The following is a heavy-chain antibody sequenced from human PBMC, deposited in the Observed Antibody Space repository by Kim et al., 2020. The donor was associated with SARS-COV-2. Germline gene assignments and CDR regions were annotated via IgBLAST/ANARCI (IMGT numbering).Heavy chain of an antibody. D-gene: IGHD6-19*01. CDR1: GFTFSIFD. CDR2: IGYSGGSS. CDR3: AKTSTGWSRYFDL. V-gene: IGHV3-23*01. J-gene: IGHJ4*02. Sequence: GGSLRLSCAASGFTFSIFDMSWVRQAPGRGLEWVSTIGYSGGSSYHAESVKGRFTISRDNSKYTLFLQMNSLRAEDTAIYYCAKTSTGWSRYFDLWGQGTLVTVSS.